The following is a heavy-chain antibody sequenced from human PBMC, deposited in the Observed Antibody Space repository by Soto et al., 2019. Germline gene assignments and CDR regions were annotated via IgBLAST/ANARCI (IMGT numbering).Heavy chain of an antibody. J-gene: IGHJ4*02. V-gene: IGHV3-15*07. Sequence: GESLRLSSAASGFTFINAWMNWVRQAPGKGLEWVGRIKSKVDGGTTDYAAPVKGRFTISRDDSKNTLYLQMNSLKTEDTAVYYCTSGHGDLDYWGQGT. D-gene: IGHD7-27*01. CDR2: IKSKVDGGTT. CDR1: GFTFINAW. CDR3: TSGHGDLDY.